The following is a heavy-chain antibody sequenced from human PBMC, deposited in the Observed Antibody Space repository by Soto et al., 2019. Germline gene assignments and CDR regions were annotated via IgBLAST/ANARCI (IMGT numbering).Heavy chain of an antibody. CDR3: ARGYRQSGYSSSWVFDY. D-gene: IGHD6-13*01. J-gene: IGHJ4*02. Sequence: QVQLRESGPGLVKPSQTLSLTCTVSGGSINSGGYYWNWIRQHPGKGLEWVGYMDSSGSTYYNPFLRSRVIISADTSENHLSLKLSSVTAADTAVYFCARGYRQSGYSSSWVFDYWGQGTLVNVSS. CDR2: MDSSGST. CDR1: GGSINSGGYY. V-gene: IGHV4-31*03.